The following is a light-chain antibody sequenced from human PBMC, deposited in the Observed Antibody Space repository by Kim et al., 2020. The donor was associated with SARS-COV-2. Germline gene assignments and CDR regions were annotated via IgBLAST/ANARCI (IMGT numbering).Light chain of an antibody. J-gene: IGLJ2*01. V-gene: IGLV3-9*01. Sequence: VAVAQAARIPCGRNHIGCKKVLRYQPKQGQAPVLVIYRDSNRPCGIHARFSGSNWGSNGTLSISKAPAGGKSDYYCQLWDSRTGVVFGGGTQLTVL. CDR3: QLWDSRTGVV. CDR1: HIGCKK. CDR2: RDS.